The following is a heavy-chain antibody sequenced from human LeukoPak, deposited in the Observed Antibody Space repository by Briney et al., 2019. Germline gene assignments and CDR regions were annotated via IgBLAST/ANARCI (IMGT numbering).Heavy chain of an antibody. CDR2: ISSSGSTL. Sequence: GGSLRLSCAASGFTFSDYYMSWIRQAPGKGLEWVSYISSSGSTLYYADSVKGRFTISRDNAKNSLYLQMNSLRAEDTAVYYCARDPSPSSPQVADSSGYSNLWGQGTLVTVSS. CDR3: ARDPSPSSPQVADSSGYSNL. V-gene: IGHV3-11*01. CDR1: GFTFSDYY. D-gene: IGHD3-22*01. J-gene: IGHJ4*02.